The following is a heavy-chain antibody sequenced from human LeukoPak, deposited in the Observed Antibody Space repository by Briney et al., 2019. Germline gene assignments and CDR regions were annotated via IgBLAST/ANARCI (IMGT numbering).Heavy chain of an antibody. CDR1: GFTFSSYE. V-gene: IGHV3-48*03. CDR3: ARDTGDYIFDY. Sequence: GGSLRLSCAASGFTFSSYEMNWVRQAPEKGLELVSYISSSGSTIYYADSVKGRFTISRDNAKNSLYLQMNSLRAEDTAVYYCARDTGDYIFDYWGQGTLVTVTS. D-gene: IGHD4-17*01. J-gene: IGHJ4*02. CDR2: ISSSGSTI.